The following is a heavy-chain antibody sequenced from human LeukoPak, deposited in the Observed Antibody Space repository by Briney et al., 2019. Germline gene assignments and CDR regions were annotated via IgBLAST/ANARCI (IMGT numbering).Heavy chain of an antibody. CDR2: IRTKVNSYTT. V-gene: IGHV3-73*01. CDR1: GFTFSGSG. J-gene: IGHJ6*02. CDR3: SRGISGYGMDV. Sequence: GGSLKLSCAASGFTFSGSGMHWVRQASGKGLEWIGRIRTKVNSYTTAYAASVKGRFTISRDDSKNTAYLQMDSLKTEDTAVYYCSRGISGYGMDVWGQGTTVTVSS. D-gene: IGHD6-13*01.